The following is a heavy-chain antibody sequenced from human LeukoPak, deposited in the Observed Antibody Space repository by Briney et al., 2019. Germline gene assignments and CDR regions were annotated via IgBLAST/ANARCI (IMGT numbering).Heavy chain of an antibody. CDR3: ARDSYGMDV. Sequence: SETLSLTCTVSGGSISSSFYYWGWIRQPPGKGLEWIGSIYYSGSTYYNPSLKSRVTISVDTSKNQFSLKLSSVTAADTAVYYCARDSYGMDVWGQGTTVTVSS. CDR2: IYYSGST. V-gene: IGHV4-39*01. CDR1: GGSISSSFYY. J-gene: IGHJ6*02.